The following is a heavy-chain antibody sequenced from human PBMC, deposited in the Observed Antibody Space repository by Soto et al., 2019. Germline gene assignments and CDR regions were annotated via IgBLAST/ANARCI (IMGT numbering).Heavy chain of an antibody. CDR3: ARVGAYPCSGDPCYFFAS. J-gene: IGHJ5*01. CDR2: ISDSGST. CDR1: GASINSGGYF. Sequence: SETLSLTCTVSGASINSGGYFWGWIRQHPGKGLEWIGYISDSGSTYYNSSLQSRVSIWADTSRSQFSLKLTSVTGADTAVYFCARVGAYPCSGDPCYFFASWGRGTRVTVSS. D-gene: IGHD2-15*01. V-gene: IGHV4-31*03.